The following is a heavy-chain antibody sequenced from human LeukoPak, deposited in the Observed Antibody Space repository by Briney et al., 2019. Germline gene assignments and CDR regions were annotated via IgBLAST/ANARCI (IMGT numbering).Heavy chain of an antibody. D-gene: IGHD3-22*01. Sequence: GASVKVSCKASGYTFTSYGISWVRQAPGQGLEWMGWISAYNGNTNYAQKLQGRVTMTTDTSTSTAYMELRSLRSDDTAVYYCARELVGYYDSSGFTFDYWGQGTLVTVSS. V-gene: IGHV1-18*01. J-gene: IGHJ4*02. CDR1: GYTFTSYG. CDR3: ARELVGYYDSSGFTFDY. CDR2: ISAYNGNT.